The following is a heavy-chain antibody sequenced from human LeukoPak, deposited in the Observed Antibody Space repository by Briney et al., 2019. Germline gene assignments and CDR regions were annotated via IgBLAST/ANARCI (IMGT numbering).Heavy chain of an antibody. CDR2: VFHTGST. D-gene: IGHD6-6*01. CDR3: ARAPEYSSSPGWFDP. CDR1: GGSIDTYY. Sequence: PSETLSLTCTVSGGSIDTYYWNWIRQPPGKGLEWIGYVFHTGSTNYNPSLKSRVTISVDTSKNQFSLKLSSVTAADTAVYYCARAPEYSSSPGWFDPWGQGTLVTVSS. V-gene: IGHV4-59*01. J-gene: IGHJ5*02.